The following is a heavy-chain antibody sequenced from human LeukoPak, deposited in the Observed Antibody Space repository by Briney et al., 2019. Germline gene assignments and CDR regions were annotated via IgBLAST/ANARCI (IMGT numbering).Heavy chain of an antibody. Sequence: GGSLRLSCAASGFTFSNYWMSWVRQAPGKGLEWVANIKEDGSRNHYVDSVKGRFTISRDNAKGSLYLQMNSLRAEDTAVYYCARVVNCSGGSCYLGLFDYWGQGTLVTVSS. CDR1: GFTFSNYW. V-gene: IGHV3-7*05. CDR3: ARVVNCSGGSCYLGLFDY. D-gene: IGHD2-15*01. CDR2: IKEDGSRN. J-gene: IGHJ4*02.